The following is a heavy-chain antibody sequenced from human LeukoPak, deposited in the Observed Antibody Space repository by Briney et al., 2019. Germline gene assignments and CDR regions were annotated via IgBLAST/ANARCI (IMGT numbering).Heavy chain of an antibody. CDR3: VRLGYSSSWYPADY. Sequence: SETLSLTCTVSGGSISSSSHYWGWIRQPPGKGLEWIGSIYCSGSTYYKPSLRSRVTISVDTSKNQFSLKLRSVTAADTAVYYCVRLGYSSSWYPADYWGQGTLVTVSS. V-gene: IGHV4-39*01. D-gene: IGHD6-13*01. CDR2: IYCSGST. CDR1: GGSISSSSHY. J-gene: IGHJ4*02.